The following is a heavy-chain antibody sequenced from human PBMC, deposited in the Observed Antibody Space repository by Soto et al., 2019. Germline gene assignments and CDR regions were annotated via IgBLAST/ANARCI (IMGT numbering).Heavy chain of an antibody. V-gene: IGHV4-34*01. CDR2: IQYGGST. CDR1: GGSFSGYY. J-gene: IGHJ6*02. D-gene: IGHD2-2*01. Sequence: SETLSLTCAVYGGSFSGYYWSWIRQPPGEGLGWNGEIQYGGSTNYKPSLKSRVTISVDTSKNQFSLKLSSVTAADTAVYYCARGRFRYCSSTSCYGSSSFSYTLYYYYGMDVWGQGTTVT. CDR3: ARGRFRYCSSTSCYGSSSFSYTLYYYYGMDV.